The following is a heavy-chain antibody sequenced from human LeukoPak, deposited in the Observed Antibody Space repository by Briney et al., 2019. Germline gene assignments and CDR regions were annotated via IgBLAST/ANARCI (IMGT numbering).Heavy chain of an antibody. CDR2: ISYDGSNK. J-gene: IGHJ4*02. CDR3: AKGPIESFDY. D-gene: IGHD3-22*01. Sequence: EWGAVISYDGSNKYYADSVKGRFTISRDNSKNTLYLQMNSLRAEDTAVYYCAKGPIESFDYWGQGTLVTVSS. V-gene: IGHV3-30*18.